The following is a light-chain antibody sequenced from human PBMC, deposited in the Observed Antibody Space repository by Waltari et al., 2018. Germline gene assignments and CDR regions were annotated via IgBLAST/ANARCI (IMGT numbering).Light chain of an antibody. V-gene: IGKV3-20*01. CDR2: GVS. Sequence: TVLTQSPGTLSLSPGERATLSCRASQSLGGNYLVWYQHKPGQPPRLLIYGVSRRATGVPGRVSGSGSGTDFTLTISRLEPEDFAVYYCYHHDYSLTFGGGTKVEIK. J-gene: IGKJ4*01. CDR1: QSLGGNY. CDR3: YHHDYSLT.